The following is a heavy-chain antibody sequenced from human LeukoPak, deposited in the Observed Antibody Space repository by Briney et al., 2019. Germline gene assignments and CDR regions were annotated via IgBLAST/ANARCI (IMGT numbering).Heavy chain of an antibody. CDR2: IRYDGSNK. CDR1: GFTFSSYG. Sequence: WGSLTLSCAASGFTFSSYGMHWVRQAPGKGLEWVAFIRYDGSNKYYADSVKGRFTISRDNSKNTLYLQMNSLRAEDTAVYYCAKIPVDTAMANVDYWGQGTLVTVSS. CDR3: AKIPVDTAMANVDY. V-gene: IGHV3-30*02. J-gene: IGHJ4*02. D-gene: IGHD5-18*01.